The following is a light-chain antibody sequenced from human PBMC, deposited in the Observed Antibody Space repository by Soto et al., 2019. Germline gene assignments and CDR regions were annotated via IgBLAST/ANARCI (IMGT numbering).Light chain of an antibody. J-gene: IGLJ2*01. Sequence: VLTQPPSASGTPGQRVTISCSGSSSSIGSNFVYWYQQLPGTAPKLLIYRNNQRPSGVPDRFSGSKSGTSASLAISGLRSEDEADYYCAAWDDSLSGRVFGGGTKLTVL. CDR1: SSSIGSNF. V-gene: IGLV1-47*01. CDR2: RNN. CDR3: AAWDDSLSGRV.